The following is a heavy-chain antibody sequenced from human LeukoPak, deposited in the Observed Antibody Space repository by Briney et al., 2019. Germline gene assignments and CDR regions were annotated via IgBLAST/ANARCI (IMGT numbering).Heavy chain of an antibody. CDR3: ARDLEQFAFDI. J-gene: IGHJ3*02. Sequence: GGSLRLSCAASGFTFTTYSMNWVRQAPGKGLEWVAVIWYDGSNKYYADSVKGRFTISRDNSKNTLYLQMNSLRAEDTAVYCCARDLEQFAFDIWGQGTMVTVSS. CDR1: GFTFTTYS. D-gene: IGHD6-19*01. CDR2: IWYDGSNK. V-gene: IGHV3-33*08.